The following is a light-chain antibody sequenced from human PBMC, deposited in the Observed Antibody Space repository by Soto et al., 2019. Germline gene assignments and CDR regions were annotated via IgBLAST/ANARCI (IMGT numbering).Light chain of an antibody. Sequence: QSVLTQPPSASGTPGQRVTISCSGSNFNIGSNTVNWYQQVPGTAPKLLIYSNGQRPSGVPDRFSGSKSGTSASLAISGLQSDDEADYYCAGWDDSLDGWVFGGGTKVTVL. V-gene: IGLV1-44*01. CDR2: SNG. J-gene: IGLJ3*02. CDR1: NFNIGSNT. CDR3: AGWDDSLDGWV.